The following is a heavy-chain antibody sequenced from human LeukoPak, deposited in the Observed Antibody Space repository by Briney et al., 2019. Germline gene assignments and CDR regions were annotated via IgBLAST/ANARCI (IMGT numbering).Heavy chain of an antibody. Sequence: SETLSLTCPVSGYSISSGYYWGWIRQPPGKGLEWIGSIYHSGSTYYNPSLKSRVTISVDTSKNQFSLKLSSVTAADTAVYYCARDLGIAARPDYWGQGTLVTVSS. CDR2: IYHSGST. CDR3: ARDLGIAARPDY. V-gene: IGHV4-38-2*02. J-gene: IGHJ4*02. D-gene: IGHD6-6*01. CDR1: GYSISSGYY.